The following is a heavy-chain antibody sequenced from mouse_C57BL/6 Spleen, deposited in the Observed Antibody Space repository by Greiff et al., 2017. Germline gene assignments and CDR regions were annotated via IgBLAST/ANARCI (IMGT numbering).Heavy chain of an antibody. J-gene: IGHJ2*01. CDR1: GFTFSSYG. CDR2: ISSGGSYT. CDR3: ARQGGRLTYDY. Sequence: EVKLMESGGDLVKPGGSLKLSCAASGFTFSSYGMSWVRQTPDKRLEWVATISSGGSYTYYPDSVKGRFTISRENAKNTLYLQMSSLKTEDTAMYYCARQGGRLTYDYWGQGTTLTVSS. D-gene: IGHD3-3*01. V-gene: IGHV5-6*01.